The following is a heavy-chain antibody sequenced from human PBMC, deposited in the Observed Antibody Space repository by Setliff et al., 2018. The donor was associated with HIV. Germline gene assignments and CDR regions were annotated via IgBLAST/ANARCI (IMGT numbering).Heavy chain of an antibody. D-gene: IGHD5-12*01. CDR3: TRDRVATTSLLYYFDY. J-gene: IGHJ4*02. CDR1: GFTFSSYA. CDR2: MNQNGGDK. Sequence: GSLRLSCAASGFTFSSYAMSWVRQAPGKGLEWVANMNQNGGDKNYVGSVRGRFTISRDNAKNSLYLQMNSLKAEDTAIYYCTRDRVATTSLLYYFDYWGQGILVTVSS. V-gene: IGHV3-7*03.